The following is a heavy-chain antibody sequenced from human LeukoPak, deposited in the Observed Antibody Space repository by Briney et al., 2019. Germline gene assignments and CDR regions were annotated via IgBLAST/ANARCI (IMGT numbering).Heavy chain of an antibody. CDR1: GYTFTNYG. CDR2: INAGNGNT. V-gene: IGHV1-3*01. D-gene: IGHD3-22*01. CDR3: ARVPLYDASGHYYPH. Sequence: ASVKVSCKTSGYTFTNYGMHWMRQAPRQSPEWMAWINAGNGNTKSSQKFQDRVTVTRDTSASTAYMELNSLSSEDTAVYYCARVPLYDASGHYYPHWGQGTLVTVSS. J-gene: IGHJ1*01.